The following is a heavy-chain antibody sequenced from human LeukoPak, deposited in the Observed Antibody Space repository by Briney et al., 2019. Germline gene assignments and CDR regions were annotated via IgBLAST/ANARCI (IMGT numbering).Heavy chain of an antibody. CDR3: ARGAAMVSVLGY. J-gene: IGHJ4*02. D-gene: IGHD5-18*01. CDR1: RYTFTSYA. CDR2: INAGNGNT. Sequence: SSVRVSCTASRYTFTSYAMHWVRQAPGHKVEWVGWINAGNGNTKYSQKFQGRVTITRDTSQSTAYMELSSLRSEDTAVYYCARGAAMVSVLGYWGQGTLVTVSS. V-gene: IGHV1-3*01.